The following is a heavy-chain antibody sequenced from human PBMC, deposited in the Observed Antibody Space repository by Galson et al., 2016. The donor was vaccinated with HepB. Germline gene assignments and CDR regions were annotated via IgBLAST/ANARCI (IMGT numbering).Heavy chain of an antibody. D-gene: IGHD3-16*01. CDR2: INYRGNY. V-gene: IGHV4-39*01. CDR1: GGSINSSAPY. Sequence: SETLSLTCTVSGGSINSSAPYWGWIRQPPGKGLEYIGSINYRGNYYYNPSLRSRVITSLDMSRNQFSLSLSSVTAADTAVYYCVSRAFGTFFDAFDTWGRGTLVTVSS. J-gene: IGHJ3*02. CDR3: VSRAFGTFFDAFDT.